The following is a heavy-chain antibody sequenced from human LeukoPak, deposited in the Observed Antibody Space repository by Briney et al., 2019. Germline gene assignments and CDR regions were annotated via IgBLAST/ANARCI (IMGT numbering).Heavy chain of an antibody. J-gene: IGHJ4*02. D-gene: IGHD6-19*01. CDR3: AKDLVASSGWYRGDY. CDR2: ISGSGGST. CDR1: GFTFSSYA. V-gene: IGHV3-23*01. Sequence: PGGSLRLSCAASGFTFSSYAMSWVRQAPGKGLEWVSAISGSGGSTYYADSVKGRFTISRDNSKNTLYLQMNSLRAEDTAVYYCAKDLVASSGWYRGDYWGQGNLVTVSA.